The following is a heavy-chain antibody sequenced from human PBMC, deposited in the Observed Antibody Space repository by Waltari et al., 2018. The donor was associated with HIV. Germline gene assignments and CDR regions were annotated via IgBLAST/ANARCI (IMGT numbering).Heavy chain of an antibody. V-gene: IGHV4-38-2*01. J-gene: IGHJ4*02. CDR2: IYHRGST. CDR3: ARGTYGDYFDY. D-gene: IGHD4-17*01. CDR1: DYSIGNGYY. Sequence: QVQLQESGPGLVKASETLSLTCAVSDYSIGNGYYWGWIRQPPGKGLEWIGNIYHRGSTYYNPSLKSRVTISVDTSKNQVSLKLTSVTAADTAVYYCARGTYGDYFDYWGQGTLVTVSS.